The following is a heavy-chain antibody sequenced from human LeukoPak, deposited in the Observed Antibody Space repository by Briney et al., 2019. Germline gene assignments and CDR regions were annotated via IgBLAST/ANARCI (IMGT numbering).Heavy chain of an antibody. CDR1: GFSLRTRGGG. Sequence: SGPTLFNPTPTLTLTCTFSGFSLRTRGGGVGWIRQPPGKALEWLSLNYWDEDKRYSPTLKSRLTITKDSTKNQGDLTMTNMDPVDTATYYCAHRRVAGTEAFDIWGQGTMVTVSS. CDR3: AHRRVAGTEAFDI. J-gene: IGHJ3*02. V-gene: IGHV2-5*02. CDR2: NYWDEDK. D-gene: IGHD6-19*01.